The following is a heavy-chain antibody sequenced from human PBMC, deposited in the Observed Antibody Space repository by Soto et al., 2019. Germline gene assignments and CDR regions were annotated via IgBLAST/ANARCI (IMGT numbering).Heavy chain of an antibody. CDR1: GYTFTSHY. Sequence: GASVEVSCKASGYTFTSHYLHWVRQAPGQGLEWMGLINPIGSSTTYAQKFQGRVTMTRDTSASTAYMELSSLRSEDTAVYYCARDRGGWYYFDYWGQGTLVTVSS. D-gene: IGHD6-19*01. CDR2: INPIGSST. V-gene: IGHV1-46*01. J-gene: IGHJ4*02. CDR3: ARDRGGWYYFDY.